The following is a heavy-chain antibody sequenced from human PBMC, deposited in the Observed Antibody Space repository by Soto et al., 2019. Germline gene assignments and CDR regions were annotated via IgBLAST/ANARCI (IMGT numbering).Heavy chain of an antibody. V-gene: IGHV1-3*05. CDR3: ARSIVVVTALDY. CDR2: INAGNGNT. J-gene: IGHJ4*02. CDR1: GYTFTSYA. D-gene: IGHD2-21*02. Sequence: QVQLVQSGAEEKKPGASVKVSCKASGYTFTSYAMHWVRQAPGQRLEWMGWINAGNGNTKYSQKFQGRVTMTRDTSAITAYMELSSLRSEDTAVYYCARSIVVVTALDYWGQGTLVTVSS.